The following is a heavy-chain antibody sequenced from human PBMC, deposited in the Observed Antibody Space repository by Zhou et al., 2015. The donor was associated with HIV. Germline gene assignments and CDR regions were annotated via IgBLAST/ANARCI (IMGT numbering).Heavy chain of an antibody. CDR2: IIPIFGTA. CDR3: ATTRPKAARPPGYYYYGMDV. D-gene: IGHD6-6*01. CDR1: GGTFSSYA. V-gene: IGHV1-69*06. Sequence: QVQLVQSGAEVKKPGSSVKVSCKASGGTFSSYAISWVRQAPGQGLEWMGGIIPIFGTANYAQKFQGRVTITADKSTSTAYMELSSLRSEDTAVYYCATTRPKAARPPGYYYYGMDVWGQGTTVTVSS. J-gene: IGHJ6*02.